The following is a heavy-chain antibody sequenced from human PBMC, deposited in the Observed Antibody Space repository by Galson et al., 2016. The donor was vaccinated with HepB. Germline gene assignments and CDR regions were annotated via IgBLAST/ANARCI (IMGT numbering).Heavy chain of an antibody. J-gene: IGHJ6*02. CDR2: ISAYNGNT. V-gene: IGHV1-18*01. Sequence: SVKVSCKASGYTFTTYGISWVRQAPGQGLEWMGWISAYNGNTNYAQKLQGRVTMTTATSTSTAYMELRSLRSDDAAVYYCARDPRKIRYQLLEIYYYYAMDVWGQGTTVTVSS. CDR1: GYTFTTYG. CDR3: ARDPRKIRYQLLEIYYYYAMDV. D-gene: IGHD2-2*01.